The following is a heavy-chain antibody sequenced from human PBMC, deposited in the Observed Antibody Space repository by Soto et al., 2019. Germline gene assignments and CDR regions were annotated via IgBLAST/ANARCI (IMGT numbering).Heavy chain of an antibody. CDR3: ARDPGASIFGSVYYYYYMDV. J-gene: IGHJ6*03. CDR1: GFTFSSYS. CDR2: IRSSSDTI. Sequence: GGSLRLSCAASGFTFSSYSMNWVRQAPGKGLECVSYIRSSSDTIYYADSVKGRFTISRDNAKNSLSLYLNSLRVEDTAAYYCARDPGASIFGSVYYYYYMDVWGKGTTVTVSS. V-gene: IGHV3-48*01. D-gene: IGHD3-3*01.